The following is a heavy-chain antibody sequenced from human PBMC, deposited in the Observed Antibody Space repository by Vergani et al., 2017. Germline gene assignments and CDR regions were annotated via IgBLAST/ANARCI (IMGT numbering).Heavy chain of an antibody. CDR3: AKDGITGTTSYYYYMDV. Sequence: EVQLVESGGGLIHPGGSLRLSCAASGFTFSSYAMSWVRQAPGKGLEWVSAISGSGGSTYYADSVKGRFTISRDNSKNTLYLQMNSLRAEDTAVYYCAKDGITGTTSYYYYMDVWGKGTTVTVSS. J-gene: IGHJ6*03. CDR2: ISGSGGST. CDR1: GFTFSSYA. V-gene: IGHV3-23*04. D-gene: IGHD1-7*01.